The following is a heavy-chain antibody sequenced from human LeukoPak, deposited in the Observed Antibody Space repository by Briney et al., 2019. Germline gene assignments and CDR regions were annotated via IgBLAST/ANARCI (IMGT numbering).Heavy chain of an antibody. Sequence: SETLSLTCTVSGGSISSYYWSWVRQPPGKGLEWIGYIYYSGSTNYNPYLTSRVTISVDTSKNQFSLKLSSVTAADTAVYYCARGGGYCSGGSCYGQEIVYYGMDVWGQGTTVTVSS. CDR1: GGSISSYY. CDR3: ARGGGYCSGGSCYGQEIVYYGMDV. CDR2: IYYSGST. D-gene: IGHD2-15*01. V-gene: IGHV4-59*01. J-gene: IGHJ6*02.